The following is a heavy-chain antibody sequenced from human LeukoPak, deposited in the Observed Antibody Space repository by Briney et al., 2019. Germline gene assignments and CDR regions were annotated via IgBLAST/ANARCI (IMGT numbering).Heavy chain of an antibody. J-gene: IGHJ4*02. V-gene: IGHV4-59*12. D-gene: IGHD5-24*01. CDR1: GGSISNYY. CDR3: ARGAMATTPFFDY. Sequence: SETLSLTCPVSGGSISNYYYWTWIRQPPGKGLEWVGYVYYTGSTNFNPSLKSRVTMSLDTSRNQFSLKLTSLTAADTAVYYCARGAMATTPFFDYWGQGTLVTVSS. CDR2: VYYTGST.